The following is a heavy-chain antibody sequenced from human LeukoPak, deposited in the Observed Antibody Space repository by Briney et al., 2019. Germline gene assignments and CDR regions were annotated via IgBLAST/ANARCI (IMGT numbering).Heavy chain of an antibody. CDR3: AREGDYYGSGNWFDP. Sequence: SETLSLTCTVSGGSISSGGYYWSWIRQHPGKGLEWIGYIYYSGSTYYNPSLKSRVTISVDTSKNQFSLKLSSVTAADTAVYYCAREGDYYGSGNWFDPWGQGTLVTVSS. V-gene: IGHV4-31*03. CDR1: GGSISSGGYY. J-gene: IGHJ5*02. D-gene: IGHD3-10*01. CDR2: IYYSGST.